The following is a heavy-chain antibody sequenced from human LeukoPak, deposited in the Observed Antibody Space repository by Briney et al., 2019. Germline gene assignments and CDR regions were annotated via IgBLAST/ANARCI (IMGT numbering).Heavy chain of an antibody. V-gene: IGHV3-30*18. Sequence: ALRLSCAASGFTFSSYGMHWVRQAPGKGLEWVAVISYDGSNKYYADSVKGRFTISRDNSKNTLYLQMNSLRAEDTAVYYCAKETPYFGELYYYGMDVWGQGTTVTVSS. CDR3: AKETPYFGELYYYGMDV. D-gene: IGHD3-10*01. CDR2: ISYDGSNK. CDR1: GFTFSSYG. J-gene: IGHJ6*02.